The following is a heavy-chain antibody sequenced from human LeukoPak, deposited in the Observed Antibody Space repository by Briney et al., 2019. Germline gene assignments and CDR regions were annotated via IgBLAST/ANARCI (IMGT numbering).Heavy chain of an antibody. CDR3: ATYTRHCSGGTCYSIDY. V-gene: IGHV4-59*08. CDR2: VYYSGST. CDR1: GDSISSYH. Sequence: SETLSLTCTVPGDSISSYHWTWIRQPPGGGLEGIGYVYYSGSTNYNPSLKSRVSISLDTSNNQFSLRLSSLTAADTAIYYCATYTRHCSGGTCYSIDYWGQGTLVTVSS. D-gene: IGHD2-15*01. J-gene: IGHJ4*02.